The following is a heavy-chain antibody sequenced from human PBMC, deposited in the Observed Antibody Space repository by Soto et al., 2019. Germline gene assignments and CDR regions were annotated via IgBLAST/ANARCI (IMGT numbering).Heavy chain of an antibody. CDR3: ARGTIVERPYFYMDV. J-gene: IGHJ6*03. Sequence: QVQLVQSGGEVKKPGASVRVSCKASGYPCLSYGISWVRHATGQGPEWMGWVSGHNGNTYYAQKFQGRVTLTTDTSTNTAYMELRSLRSDDTAVYYCARGTIVERPYFYMDVWGKGTTVTVSS. V-gene: IGHV1-18*01. CDR1: GYPCLSYG. D-gene: IGHD2-15*01. CDR2: VSGHNGNT.